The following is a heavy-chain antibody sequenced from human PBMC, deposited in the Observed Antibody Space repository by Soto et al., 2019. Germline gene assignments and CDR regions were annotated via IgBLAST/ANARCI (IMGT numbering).Heavy chain of an antibody. Sequence: GGSLRLSCAASGFTFSSYGMHWVRQAPGKGLEWVAVISYDRSNQYYADSVKGRFTISRDNSKNTLYLQVNSLRAEDTAVYYCAKGYESSGYYWSPAFDIWGERTMVTVSS. D-gene: IGHD3-22*01. J-gene: IGHJ3*02. V-gene: IGHV3-30*18. CDR2: ISYDRSNQ. CDR1: GFTFSSYG. CDR3: AKGYESSGYYWSPAFDI.